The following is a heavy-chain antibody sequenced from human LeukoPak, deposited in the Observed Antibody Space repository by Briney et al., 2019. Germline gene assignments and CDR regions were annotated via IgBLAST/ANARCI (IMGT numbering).Heavy chain of an antibody. CDR1: GGSISSYY. CDR3: ARGVRREVATTYYFDY. V-gene: IGHV4-59*01. J-gene: IGHJ4*01. CDR2: IYYSGCT. D-gene: IGHD5-24*01. Sequence: SETLSLTCTVSGGSISSYYWSWIRQPPGKGLEWIGYIYYSGCTNYNPSLKSRVTISVDTSKNQFSLKLSSVTAADTAVYYCARGVRREVATTYYFDYWGQGTLVTVSS.